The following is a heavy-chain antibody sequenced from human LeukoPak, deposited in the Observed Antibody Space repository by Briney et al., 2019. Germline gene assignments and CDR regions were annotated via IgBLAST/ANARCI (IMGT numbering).Heavy chain of an antibody. Sequence: GRSLRLSCAASGFTFSSYGMHWVRQAPGKGLEWVAVIWYDGSNKYYADSVKGRFTISRDNSKNTLYLQMNSLRADDTAVYYCARPPQSSSSWLRYYYGMDVWGQGTTVTVSS. J-gene: IGHJ6*02. V-gene: IGHV3-33*01. CDR2: IWYDGSNK. CDR3: ARPPQSSSSWLRYYYGMDV. D-gene: IGHD6-13*01. CDR1: GFTFSSYG.